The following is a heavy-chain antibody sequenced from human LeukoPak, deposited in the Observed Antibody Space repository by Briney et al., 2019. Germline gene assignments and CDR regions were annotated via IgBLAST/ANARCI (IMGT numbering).Heavy chain of an antibody. CDR2: IIENGNSQ. V-gene: IGHV3-30*03. Sequence: GGSLRLSCAASGFTFSNYIMHWVRQAPGKGLDWVAVIIENGNSQYYADSVKGRFTISRDNYKNTLFLQMNSLRGEDTAMYYCARVQGGGYRTADSWGQGTLVTVSS. J-gene: IGHJ4*02. CDR3: ARVQGGGYRTADS. D-gene: IGHD6-19*01. CDR1: GFTFSNYI.